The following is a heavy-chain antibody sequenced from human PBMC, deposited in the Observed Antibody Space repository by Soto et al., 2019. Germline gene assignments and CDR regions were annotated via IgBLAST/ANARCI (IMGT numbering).Heavy chain of an antibody. V-gene: IGHV1-2*04. CDR3: ARLRWSDSSSWYSIGYFDY. CDR1: GYTFTDYY. D-gene: IGHD6-13*01. CDR2: INPNSGGT. J-gene: IGHJ4*02. Sequence: QVQLVQSGAEVKKSGASVKVSCKASGYTFTDYYMHWVRQAPGQGLEWMGWINPNSGGTNYAQKFQGWGTMTRDTSINTAYMELSRLRSDDTAVYYCARLRWSDSSSWYSIGYFDYWGQGTLVTVSS.